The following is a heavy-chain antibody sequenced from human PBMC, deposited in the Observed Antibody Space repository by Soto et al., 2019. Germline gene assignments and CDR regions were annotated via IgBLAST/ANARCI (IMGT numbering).Heavy chain of an antibody. J-gene: IGHJ6*02. CDR2: IYTSGST. Sequence: SETLSLTCTVSGGSISSYYWSWIRQPAGKGLEWIGRIYTSGSTNYNPSLKSRVTMSVDTSKNQFSLKLSSVTAADTAVYYCARGQFVGIVATIEVYYYGMDVWGQGTTVTVSS. CDR1: GGSISSYY. CDR3: ARGQFVGIVATIEVYYYGMDV. D-gene: IGHD5-12*01. V-gene: IGHV4-4*07.